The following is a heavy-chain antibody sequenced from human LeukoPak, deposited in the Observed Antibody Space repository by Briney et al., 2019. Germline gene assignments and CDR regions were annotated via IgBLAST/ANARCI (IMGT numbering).Heavy chain of an antibody. CDR1: GFTFRTYW. CDR2: INEDGSIT. J-gene: IGHJ6*02. Sequence: GGSLRLSCAVSGFTFRTYWMHWVRQVPGEGLVWVSRINEDGSITNYADSVKGRFSISRDNAKNTLYLQMNSLRAEDTAVYYCARGMDTVMGGYYYGMDVWGQGTTVTVSS. V-gene: IGHV3-74*01. CDR3: ARGMDTVMGGYYYGMDV. D-gene: IGHD5-18*01.